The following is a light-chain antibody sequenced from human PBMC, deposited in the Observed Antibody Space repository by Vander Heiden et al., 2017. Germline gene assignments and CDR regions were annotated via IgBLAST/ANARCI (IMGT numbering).Light chain of an antibody. CDR3: QQSYTVPFT. Sequence: DIQMTQSPSSLSASVGDRVTITCRASRSIYGFLNWYQQKPGKAPKLLMSSASTLQSGGPSRFSGSGSGTDFTLTISSLQPEDFGTYYCQQSYTVPFTFGQGTRHESK. J-gene: IGKJ5*01. CDR2: SAS. CDR1: RSIYGF. V-gene: IGKV1-39*01.